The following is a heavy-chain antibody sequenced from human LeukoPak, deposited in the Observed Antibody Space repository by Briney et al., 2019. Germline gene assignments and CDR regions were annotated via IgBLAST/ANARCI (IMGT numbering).Heavy chain of an antibody. V-gene: IGHV3-48*03. CDR3: ASENGAAPGHFDY. J-gene: IGHJ4*02. Sequence: GGSLRLSCEGSGFTFSSFEMNWVRQAPGKGLEWVSYISSSGKNIYYADSVKGRFTISRDNSQNSLCLQMNSLRAEDTAVYYCASENGAAPGHFDYWGQGALVSVSS. CDR2: ISSSGKNI. D-gene: IGHD6-13*01. CDR1: GFTFSSFE.